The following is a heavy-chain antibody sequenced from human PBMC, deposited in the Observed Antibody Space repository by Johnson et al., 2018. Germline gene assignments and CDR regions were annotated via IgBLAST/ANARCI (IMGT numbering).Heavy chain of an antibody. J-gene: IGHJ1*01. Sequence: VQLVQSGGGLVKPGGSLRLSCAASGFTFSSYSMNWVRQAPGKGLEWVSAISESGGYTYYAESVKGRFTISRYNSKNSLYLQMNSLRAEDTAVYYCARSQAVQHWGQGTLVTVSS. CDR3: ARSQAVQH. V-gene: IGHV3-21*01. CDR1: GFTFSSYS. CDR2: ISESGGYT.